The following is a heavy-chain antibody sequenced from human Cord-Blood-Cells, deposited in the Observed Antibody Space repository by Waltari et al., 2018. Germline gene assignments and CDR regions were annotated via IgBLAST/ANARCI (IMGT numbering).Heavy chain of an antibody. CDR2: ISGSGGST. D-gene: IGHD2-2*01. V-gene: IGHV3-23*01. CDR3: AKGGCSSTSCSYYYYYYMDV. Sequence: EVQLLESGGGLVQPGGSLRLSCAASGFTFSGYAMSWVRQAPGKGLEWVSAISGSGGSTYYADSVKGRFTISRDNSKNTLYLQMNSLRAEDTAVYYCAKGGCSSTSCSYYYYYYMDVWGKGTTVTVSS. CDR1: GFTFSGYA. J-gene: IGHJ6*03.